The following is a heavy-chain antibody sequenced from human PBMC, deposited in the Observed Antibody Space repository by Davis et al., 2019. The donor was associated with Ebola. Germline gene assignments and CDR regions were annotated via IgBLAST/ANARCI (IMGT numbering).Heavy chain of an antibody. V-gene: IGHV3-53*01. D-gene: IGHD5-24*01. CDR2: IYVVGST. CDR1: GFTVSSNY. Sequence: GGSLRLFCAASGFTVSSNYMSWVRQAPGKGLEWVPVIYVVGSTYYADSVQGRFTISRDNSKNTVYLQMDSLRVEDKAVYYCARGDGYNYWDYWGQGTLVTVSS. CDR3: ARGDGYNYWDY. J-gene: IGHJ4*02.